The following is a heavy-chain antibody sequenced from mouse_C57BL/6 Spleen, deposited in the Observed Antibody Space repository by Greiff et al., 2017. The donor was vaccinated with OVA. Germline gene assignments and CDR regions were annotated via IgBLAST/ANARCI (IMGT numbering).Heavy chain of an antibody. V-gene: IGHV5-12*01. CDR3: ARHKSNYDYYAMDY. Sequence: EVMLVESGGGLVQPGGSLKLSCAASGFTFSDYYMYWVRQTPEKRLEWVAYISNGGGSTYYPDTVKGRFTISRDNAKNTLYLQMSRLKSEDTAMYYCARHKSNYDYYAMDYWGQGTSVTVSS. CDR2: ISNGGGST. CDR1: GFTFSDYY. D-gene: IGHD2-5*01. J-gene: IGHJ4*01.